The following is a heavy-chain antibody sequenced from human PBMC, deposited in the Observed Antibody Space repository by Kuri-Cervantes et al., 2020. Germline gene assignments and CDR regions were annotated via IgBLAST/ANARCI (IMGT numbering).Heavy chain of an antibody. CDR3: AKAEIGSSSYY. CDR2: INWNSGSI. Sequence: GGSLRLSCAASGFTFDDYAMHWVRQAPGKGLEWVSGINWNSGSIGYADSVKGRFTISRDNSKNTLYLQMNSLRAEDTAVYYCAKAEIGSSSYYWGQGTLVTVSS. CDR1: GFTFDDYA. D-gene: IGHD6-13*01. V-gene: IGHV3-9*01. J-gene: IGHJ4*02.